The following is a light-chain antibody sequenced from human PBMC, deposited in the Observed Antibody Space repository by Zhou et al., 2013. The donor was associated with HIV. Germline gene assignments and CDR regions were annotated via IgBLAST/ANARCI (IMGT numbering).Light chain of an antibody. J-gene: IGKJ1*01. V-gene: IGKV3-11*01. Sequence: EVVLTQSPVTLSLSPGERATLSCRASQSVRNYLAWYQQKCGQAPRLLIYDTFNRATGIPARFSGSGSGTDFTLTISSLEPEDFATYFCQQYGSSTPTFGQGTKVQIK. CDR3: QQYGSSTPT. CDR2: DTF. CDR1: QSVRNY.